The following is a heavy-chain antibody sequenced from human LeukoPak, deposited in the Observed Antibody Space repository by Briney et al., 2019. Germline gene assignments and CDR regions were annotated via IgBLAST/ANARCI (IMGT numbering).Heavy chain of an antibody. Sequence: ASVKVSCKASGYTFATYGISWVRQAPGQGLEWMAWISVYNGNINYAQKVQGRVTMTTDTSTSTAHMELRSLRSDDTAVYYCARDGPYQLPSQDGFDIWGQGTMVTVSS. J-gene: IGHJ3*02. V-gene: IGHV1-18*01. D-gene: IGHD2-2*01. CDR2: ISVYNGNI. CDR1: GYTFATYG. CDR3: ARDGPYQLPSQDGFDI.